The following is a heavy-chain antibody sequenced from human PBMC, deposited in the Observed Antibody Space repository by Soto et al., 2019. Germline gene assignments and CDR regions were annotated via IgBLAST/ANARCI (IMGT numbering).Heavy chain of an antibody. CDR1: GGSVSSGSYY. CDR3: ATDISTSQNSHSYCCMDF. Sequence: SETLSLTCTVSGGSVSSGSYYWSWIRQPPGKGLEWIGYIFYSGSTNYNPSLKSRVTISVDTSKNQFSLELRSVTAADTAVYYSATDISTSQNSHSYCCMDFCGQGPTVTVSS. V-gene: IGHV4-61*01. CDR2: IFYSGST. D-gene: IGHD2-2*01. J-gene: IGHJ6*02.